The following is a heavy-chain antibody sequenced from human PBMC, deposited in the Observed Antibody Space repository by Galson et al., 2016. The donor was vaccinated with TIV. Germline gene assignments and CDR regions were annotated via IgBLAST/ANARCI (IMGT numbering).Heavy chain of an antibody. D-gene: IGHD4-17*01. CDR1: GYSFSTYD. J-gene: IGHJ4*02. CDR2: MNPNSGNT. CDR3: ARSGDYGDY. Sequence: SVKVSCKASGYSFSTYDINWVRQAPGQGLEWMGWMNPNSGNTGYSQKFRGRVTMTGNTSGRTAYMELSSLTSEDTAVYYCARSGDYGDYWGQGTLVTVSS. V-gene: IGHV1-8*01.